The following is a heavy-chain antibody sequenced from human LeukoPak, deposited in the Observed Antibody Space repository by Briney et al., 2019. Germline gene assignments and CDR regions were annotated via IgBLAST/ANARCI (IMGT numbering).Heavy chain of an antibody. V-gene: IGHV3-7*01. CDR3: ARVRKLRPRGVMDPLDY. D-gene: IGHD3-10*01. Sequence: TGGSLRLSCAASGFTFNYYWLTWVRQAPGKGLEWVANIQQDGSEKYYVDSVKGRFIISRDNAKNSLYLQMNSLRAEDTAVYYCARVRKLRPRGVMDPLDYWGQGTLVTVSS. CDR2: IQQDGSEK. J-gene: IGHJ4*02. CDR1: GFTFNYYW.